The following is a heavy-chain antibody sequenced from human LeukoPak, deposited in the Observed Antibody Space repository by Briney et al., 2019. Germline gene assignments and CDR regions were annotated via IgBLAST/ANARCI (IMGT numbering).Heavy chain of an antibody. V-gene: IGHV3-15*01. CDR1: GLTFSNAW. CDR2: IKSKTDGATT. CDR3: TTKHGFQEGIDY. D-gene: IGHD6-13*01. Sequence: PGGSLRLSCAGSGLTFSNAWMTWVRQAPGKGLEWVGHIKSKTDGATTEYTTPVKGRFTISRDDSKNTLYLQMNSLKTEDTALYYCTTKHGFQEGIDYWGHGPLVTVSS. J-gene: IGHJ4*01.